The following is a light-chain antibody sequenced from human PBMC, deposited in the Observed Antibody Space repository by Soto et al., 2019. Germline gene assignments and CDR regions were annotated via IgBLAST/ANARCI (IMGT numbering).Light chain of an antibody. V-gene: IGLV2-8*01. CDR1: SSDVGAYNY. CDR2: EVT. Sequence: QSALTQPPSASGSLGQSVTIPCTGTSSDVGAYNYVSWYQQEPGKVPKLVIYEVTKRPSGVPDRFSGSKSGNTASLTVSGLQAEDEADYYCHSYAGGNWVFGGGTKLTVL. CDR3: HSYAGGNWV. J-gene: IGLJ3*02.